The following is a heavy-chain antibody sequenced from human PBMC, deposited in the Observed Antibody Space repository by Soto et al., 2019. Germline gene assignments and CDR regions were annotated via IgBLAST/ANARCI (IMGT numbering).Heavy chain of an antibody. Sequence: EVQLVESGGGLVQPGGSLRLSCAASGFTFSVYWMHWVRQAPGKGLVWVSRIDSDGSTTSYADSVKGRFTISRDNAKSTLYLQMNSLRAEDTAVYYFARPGYSNYGPGVDVWGQGTTVTVSS. V-gene: IGHV3-74*01. CDR1: GFTFSVYW. D-gene: IGHD4-4*01. J-gene: IGHJ6*02. CDR2: IDSDGSTT. CDR3: ARPGYSNYGPGVDV.